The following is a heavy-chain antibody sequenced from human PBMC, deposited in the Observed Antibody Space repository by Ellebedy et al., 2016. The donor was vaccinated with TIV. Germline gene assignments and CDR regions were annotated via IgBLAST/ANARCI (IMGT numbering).Heavy chain of an antibody. CDR3: ARAHYGSGSYSHFDY. Sequence: ASVKVSCKASGYTFTSYGISWVRQAPGQGLEWMGIINPSGGSTRYAQKLQGRVTMTRDTSTSTLYMELSSLRSEDTAVYYSARAHYGSGSYSHFDYWGQGTLVTVSS. V-gene: IGHV1-46*01. CDR1: GYTFTSYG. D-gene: IGHD3-10*01. J-gene: IGHJ4*02. CDR2: INPSGGST.